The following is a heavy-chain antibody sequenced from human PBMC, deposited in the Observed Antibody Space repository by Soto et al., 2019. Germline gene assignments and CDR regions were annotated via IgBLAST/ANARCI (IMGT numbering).Heavy chain of an antibody. CDR1: GFTFSSYG. CDR2: IWYDGSNK. Sequence: QVQLVESGGGVVQPGRSLRLSCAASGFTFSSYGMHWVRQAPGKGLEWVAVIWYDGSNKYYADSVKGRFTISRDDSKNTVFLQMNSLRAEDTAVYFCVRASGWLFDSWGQGTLVTVSS. V-gene: IGHV3-33*01. CDR3: VRASGWLFDS. J-gene: IGHJ4*02. D-gene: IGHD6-19*01.